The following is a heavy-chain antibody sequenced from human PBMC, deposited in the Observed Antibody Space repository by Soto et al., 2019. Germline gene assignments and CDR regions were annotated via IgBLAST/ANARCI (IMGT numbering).Heavy chain of an antibody. D-gene: IGHD6-13*01. CDR2: IYYSGST. CDR3: ARHGGHSSSWYVYYYGMDV. V-gene: IGHV4-39*01. J-gene: IGHJ6*02. Sequence: SETLSLTCTVSGGSISSSSYYWGWIRQPPGKGLEWIGSIYYSGSTYYNPSLKSRVTISVDTSKNQFSLKLSSVTAADTAVYYCARHGGHSSSWYVYYYGMDVWGQLTTVTVSS. CDR1: GGSISSSSYY.